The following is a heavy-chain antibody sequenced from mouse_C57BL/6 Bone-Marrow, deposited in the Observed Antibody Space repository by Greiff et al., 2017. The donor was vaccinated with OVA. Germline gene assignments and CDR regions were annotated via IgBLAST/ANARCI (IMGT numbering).Heavy chain of an antibody. V-gene: IGHV14-1*01. Sequence: EVQLQQSGAELVRPGASVKLSCTASGFNIKDYYMHWVKQRPEQGLEWIGRIDPEDGDTEYAPKFQGKATMTADTSSNTAYLQLSSLTSEDTAVYYCTTEIYYGNLYAIDYWGQGTSVTVSS. CDR2: IDPEDGDT. CDR1: GFNIKDYY. D-gene: IGHD2-1*01. CDR3: TTEIYYGNLYAIDY. J-gene: IGHJ4*01.